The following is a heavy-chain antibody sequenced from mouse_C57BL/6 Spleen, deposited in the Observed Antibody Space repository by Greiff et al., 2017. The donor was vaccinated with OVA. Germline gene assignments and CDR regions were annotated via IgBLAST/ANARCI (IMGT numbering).Heavy chain of an antibody. D-gene: IGHD2-4*01. V-gene: IGHV5-6*01. CDR1: GFTFSSYG. CDR2: ISSGGSYT. Sequence: EVMLVESGGDLVKPGGSLKLSCAASGFTFSSYGMSWVRQTPDKRLEWVATISSGGSYTYYPDSVKGRFTISRDNAKNTLYLQMSSLKSEDTAMYYCARDDYDGDWFAYWGQGTLVTVSA. CDR3: ARDDYDGDWFAY. J-gene: IGHJ3*01.